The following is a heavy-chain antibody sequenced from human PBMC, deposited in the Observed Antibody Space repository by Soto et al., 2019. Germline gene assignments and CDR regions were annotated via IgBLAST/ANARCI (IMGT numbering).Heavy chain of an antibody. Sequence: SETLSLTCTVSGGSISSGGYYWSWIRQHPGKGLEWIGYIYYSGSTYYNPSPKSRVTISVDTSKNQFSLKLSSVTAADTAVYYCARDSGVVCSSTSCSWFDPWGQGTLVTVSS. D-gene: IGHD2-2*01. V-gene: IGHV4-31*03. CDR1: GGSISSGGYY. CDR2: IYYSGST. J-gene: IGHJ5*02. CDR3: ARDSGVVCSSTSCSWFDP.